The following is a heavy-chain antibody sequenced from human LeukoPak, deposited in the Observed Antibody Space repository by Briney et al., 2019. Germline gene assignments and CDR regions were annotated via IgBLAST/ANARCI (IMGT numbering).Heavy chain of an antibody. CDR1: GFTFSTYW. D-gene: IGHD5/OR15-5a*01. Sequence: VQPGGSLRLSCAASGFTFSTYWMTWVRHAPGKGLECVANIKQDGSKKYYVDSVKGRFTISRDNAKNSVYLQMNSLRAEDTAVYYCATLGVSDAFDVWGQGTMVTVSS. J-gene: IGHJ3*01. CDR3: ATLGVSDAFDV. V-gene: IGHV3-7*05. CDR2: IKQDGSKK.